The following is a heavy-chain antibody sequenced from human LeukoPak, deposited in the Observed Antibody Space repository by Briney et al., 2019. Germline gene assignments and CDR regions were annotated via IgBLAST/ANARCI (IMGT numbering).Heavy chain of an antibody. CDR3: ARWSYYFDY. D-gene: IGHD1-26*01. V-gene: IGHV3-23*01. CDR1: GFTFSSYV. J-gene: IGHJ4*02. Sequence: GGSLRLSCAASGFTFSSYVMTWVRQAPGKGLEWVSSSGTSGDTYYADSVKGRFTISRDNSKNTLYLQMNSLRAEDTAVYYCARWSYYFDYWGQGTLVTVPS. CDR2: SGTSGDT.